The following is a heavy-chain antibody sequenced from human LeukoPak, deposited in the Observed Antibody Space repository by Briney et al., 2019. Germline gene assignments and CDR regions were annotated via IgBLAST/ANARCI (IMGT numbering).Heavy chain of an antibody. Sequence: GGSLRLSCAASGFTFSSYWMSWVRQAPGKGLEWVANIKQDGSEKYHVDSVKARLTISRDNAKKSLYLQVNSLRAEDTDVFYCARDRDHITCPRDHWGQGTLVTVSS. V-gene: IGHV3-7*05. CDR1: GFTFSSYW. CDR2: IKQDGSEK. CDR3: ARDRDHITCPRDH. J-gene: IGHJ4*02. D-gene: IGHD2-21*01.